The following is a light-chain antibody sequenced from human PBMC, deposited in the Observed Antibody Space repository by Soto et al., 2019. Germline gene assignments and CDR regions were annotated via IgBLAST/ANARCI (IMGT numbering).Light chain of an antibody. CDR1: KNDIGVYDF. CDR3: KSYAGSNTYV. V-gene: IGLV2-8*01. J-gene: IGLJ1*01. CDR2: EVV. Sequence: LTQPPSASGSPGQSVTISCTGTKNDIGVYDFVSWYQHHPGKAPRLIIYEVVQRPSGVPDRFSGSKSGNTAFLTVSGLQAADEADYFCKSYAGSNTYVFGSGTKVTVL.